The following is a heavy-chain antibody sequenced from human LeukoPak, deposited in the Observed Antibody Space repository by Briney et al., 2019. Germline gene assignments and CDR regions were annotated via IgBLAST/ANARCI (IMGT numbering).Heavy chain of an antibody. Sequence: GSLRLSCAAPGITFSNYNMNWVRQAPGKGLEWVSSISGSGGSTYYADSVKGRFTISRDNSKNTLYLQMNSLRAEDTAVYYCAKGPLLWDWGQGTLVTVSS. D-gene: IGHD2/OR15-2a*01. CDR1: GITFSNYN. V-gene: IGHV3-23*01. CDR3: AKGPLLWD. J-gene: IGHJ4*02. CDR2: ISGSGGST.